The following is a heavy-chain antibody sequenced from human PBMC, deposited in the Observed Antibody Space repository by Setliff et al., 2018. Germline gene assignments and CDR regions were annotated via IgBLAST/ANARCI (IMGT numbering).Heavy chain of an antibody. CDR1: GYTFSSYA. J-gene: IGHJ4*02. CDR3: AKVLDTTGYYYFDF. CDR2: ISWDGTKT. Sequence: GESLKISCVASGYTFSSYAIHWVRQAPGRGLEWVALISWDGTKTSYADSVRGRFTISRDGSKSTLYLDMSSLRSEDTAVYYCAKVLDTTGYYYFDFWGQGTLVTVSS. D-gene: IGHD3-22*01. V-gene: IGHV3-30*18.